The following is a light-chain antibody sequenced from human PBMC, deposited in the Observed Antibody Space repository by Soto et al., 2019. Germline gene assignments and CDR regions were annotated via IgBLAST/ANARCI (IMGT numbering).Light chain of an antibody. Sequence: DIQMTQCPSSLSASVGVRGTITCRASQGISNSLAWYPQKPGKVPKLLIYTASTLQSGVPSRFSGRGFGTDFTLTITNLQPEDVATYYCQKYNSAPLTFGGGTKEEIK. CDR2: TAS. CDR3: QKYNSAPLT. J-gene: IGKJ4*01. V-gene: IGKV1-27*01. CDR1: QGISNS.